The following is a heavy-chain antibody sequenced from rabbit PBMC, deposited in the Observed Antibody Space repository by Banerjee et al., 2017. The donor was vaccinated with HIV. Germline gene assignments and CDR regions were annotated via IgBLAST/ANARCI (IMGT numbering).Heavy chain of an antibody. Sequence: QEQLVESGGGLVQPEGSLTLTCKASGFDFSSNAMCWVRQAPGKGPEWIACIYNTDGTTYYASWVNGRFTISRTSSTTVTLQMTSLTAADTATYFCARDLAAVTGWNFGLWGQGTLVTVS. D-gene: IGHD7-1*01. V-gene: IGHV1S47*01. J-gene: IGHJ3*01. CDR1: GFDFSSNA. CDR3: ARDLAAVTGWNFGL. CDR2: IYNTDGTT.